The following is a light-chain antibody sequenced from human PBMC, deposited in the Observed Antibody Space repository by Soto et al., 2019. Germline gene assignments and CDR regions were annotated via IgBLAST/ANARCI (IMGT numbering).Light chain of an antibody. J-gene: IGKJ5*01. V-gene: IGKV3-11*01. CDR3: QQRTKWPVT. Sequence: EIVLTQSPATLSSSPGERATLSCRASQSVSSSLAWYQQKPGQAPRLLIYGASNRAGGIPARFSGSGSGTDFTLTISSLEPEDFAVYYCQQRTKWPVTFGQGTRLEIK. CDR2: GAS. CDR1: QSVSSS.